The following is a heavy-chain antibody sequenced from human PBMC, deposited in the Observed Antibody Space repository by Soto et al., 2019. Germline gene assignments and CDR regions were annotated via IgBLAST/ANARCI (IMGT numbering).Heavy chain of an antibody. Sequence: QVQLVQSEAEVKKPGASVKVSCKASGSTFTSYDINWVRQATGQGLEWMGWMNPNSGNTGYAQKFQGRVTMTRNTYISTAYMEVSSLRSEDTAVYYCARGELLWFGELLRWGQGTLVTVSS. CDR1: GSTFTSYD. CDR2: MNPNSGNT. J-gene: IGHJ4*02. CDR3: ARGELLWFGELLR. D-gene: IGHD3-10*01. V-gene: IGHV1-8*01.